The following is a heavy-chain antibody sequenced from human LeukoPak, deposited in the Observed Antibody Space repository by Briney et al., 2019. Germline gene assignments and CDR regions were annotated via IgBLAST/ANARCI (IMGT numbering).Heavy chain of an antibody. Sequence: GGSLRLSCAASGFTFSSYGMHWVRQAPGKGLESVAVIWYDGSNKYYVDSVKGQFTISRDNSKNTLYLQMNSLRAEDKAVYYCARVFSGDYLDYFDYWGPGTLVTVSS. J-gene: IGHJ4*02. D-gene: IGHD4-17*01. CDR3: ARVFSGDYLDYFDY. CDR1: GFTFSSYG. CDR2: IWYDGSNK. V-gene: IGHV3-33*01.